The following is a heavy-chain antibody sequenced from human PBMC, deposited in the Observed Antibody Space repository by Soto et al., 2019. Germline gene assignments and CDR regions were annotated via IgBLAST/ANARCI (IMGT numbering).Heavy chain of an antibody. CDR2: MNPNSGNT. D-gene: IGHD6-13*01. J-gene: IGHJ4*02. CDR1: GYTFTSYD. V-gene: IGHV1-8*01. CDR3: ARGRIAAAGMGFDY. Sequence: QVQLVQSGAEVRKPGASVKVSCKASGYTFTSYDINWVRQATGQGLEWMGWMNPNSGNTGYAQKFQGRVTMTRNTSISTAYMELSRLRSEDTAVYYCARGRIAAAGMGFDYWGQGTLVTVSS.